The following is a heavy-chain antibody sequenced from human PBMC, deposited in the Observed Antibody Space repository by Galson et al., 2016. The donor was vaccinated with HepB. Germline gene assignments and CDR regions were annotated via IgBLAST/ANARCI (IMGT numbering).Heavy chain of an antibody. CDR3: AIVRDGYDWGAFDI. Sequence: SLRLSCAASGVTVSSNYMSWVRQAPGKGLEWVSVIFSGGYTYYADSVKGRFNTSRDNSKNMVYLQMDGLRVEDTATYYCAIVRDGYDWGAFDIWGQGTMVSVSS. J-gene: IGHJ3*02. CDR1: GVTVSSNY. CDR2: IFSGGYT. D-gene: IGHD3-16*01. V-gene: IGHV3-53*01.